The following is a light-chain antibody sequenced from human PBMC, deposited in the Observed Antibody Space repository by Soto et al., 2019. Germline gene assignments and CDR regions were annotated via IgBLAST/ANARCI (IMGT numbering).Light chain of an antibody. J-gene: IGKJ5*01. V-gene: IGKV3D-20*02. CDR3: QQRSNWIT. CDR2: DAS. CDR1: QSVSGNS. Sequence: GVTHSPGAVSLSPAEAATLSCSTSQSVSGNSLAWYQQKPGRSPRLVIYDASNRATGIPARFSGSGSGTDFTLPISSLAPEDFAVYYCQQRSNWITFGQGTRL.